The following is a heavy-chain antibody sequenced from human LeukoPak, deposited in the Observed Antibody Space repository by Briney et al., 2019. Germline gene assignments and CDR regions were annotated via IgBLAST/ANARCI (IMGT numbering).Heavy chain of an antibody. J-gene: IGHJ6*02. D-gene: IGHD3-3*01. CDR2: INHSGST. Sequence: SETLSLTCAVYGGSFSGYYWSWIRQPPGKGLEWIGEINHSGSTNYNPSLKSRVTISVDTSKNQFSLKLSSVTAADTAVYYCAREIPKRITIFGVVIDGMDVWGQGTTVTVSS. V-gene: IGHV4-34*01. CDR1: GGSFSGYY. CDR3: AREIPKRITIFGVVIDGMDV.